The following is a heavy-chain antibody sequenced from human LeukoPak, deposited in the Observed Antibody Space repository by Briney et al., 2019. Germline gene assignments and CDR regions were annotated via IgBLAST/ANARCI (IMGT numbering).Heavy chain of an antibody. Sequence: AETLSLTCDVYGGSLSGYYWSWIRQPPGKRLEWIGEINHGGHTNYNPSLKSRVAMSVDTSKNQFSQNLGSVTAADTAVYYCVRGLYSRDAGYWGQGTLVTVSS. CDR1: GGSLSGYY. CDR3: VRGLYSRDAGY. D-gene: IGHD4-11*01. V-gene: IGHV4-34*01. J-gene: IGHJ4*02. CDR2: INHGGHT.